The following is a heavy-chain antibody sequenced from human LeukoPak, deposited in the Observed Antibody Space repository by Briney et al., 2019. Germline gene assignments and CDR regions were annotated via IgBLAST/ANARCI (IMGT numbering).Heavy chain of an antibody. CDR1: GYTFTNYA. V-gene: IGHV1-3*03. CDR2: INAGNGNT. CDR3: ARDHNYDFWSGYAGPLDY. D-gene: IGHD3-3*01. J-gene: IGHJ4*02. Sequence: ASVKVSCKASGYTFTNYAMNWVRQAPGQGLEWMGWINAGNGNTKYSQEFQGRVTITRDTSASTAYMELSSLRSEDMAVYYCARDHNYDFWSGYAGPLDYWGQGTLVTVSS.